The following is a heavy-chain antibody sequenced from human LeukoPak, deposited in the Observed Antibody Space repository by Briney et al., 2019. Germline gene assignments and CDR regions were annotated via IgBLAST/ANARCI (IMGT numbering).Heavy chain of an antibody. D-gene: IGHD1-26*01. CDR3: AGGGASRPIY. CDR2: IIPIFGTA. Sequence: SVKVSCKASGGTFSSYAISWVRQAPGQGLEWMGGIIPIFGTANYAQKFQGRVSITADESTSTAYMELSSLRSEDTAVYCCAGGGASRPIYWGQGTLVTVSS. CDR1: GGTFSSYA. V-gene: IGHV1-69*01. J-gene: IGHJ4*02.